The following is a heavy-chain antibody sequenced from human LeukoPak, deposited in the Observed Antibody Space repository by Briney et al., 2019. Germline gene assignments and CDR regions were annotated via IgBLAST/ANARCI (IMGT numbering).Heavy chain of an antibody. CDR1: GGSFSGHY. Sequence: SETLSLTCAVYGGSFSGHYWSWIRQPPGKGLEWIGEINHSGRTNYNPSLKSRVTISVDTSRNQFSLKLSSVTAEDTAVYYCAGQASWSYYWGQGTLVTVSS. CDR2: INHSGRT. D-gene: IGHD6-13*01. CDR3: AGQASWSYY. J-gene: IGHJ4*02. V-gene: IGHV4-34*01.